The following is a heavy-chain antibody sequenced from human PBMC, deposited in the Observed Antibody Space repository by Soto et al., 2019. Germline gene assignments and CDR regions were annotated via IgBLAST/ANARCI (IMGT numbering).Heavy chain of an antibody. CDR3: ARIGPYCGGDCYPDFDF. D-gene: IGHD2-21*02. Sequence: HPGGSLRLSCAASGFTFNTYGMTWVRQAPGKGLEWVSTVSGSGGGTYYADSVKGRFTISRVNSKNTMYLQMSNLRAEDTAVYFCARIGPYCGGDCYPDFDFWGLGTPVTAPQ. CDR2: VSGSGGGT. V-gene: IGHV3-23*01. J-gene: IGHJ4*02. CDR1: GFTFNTYG.